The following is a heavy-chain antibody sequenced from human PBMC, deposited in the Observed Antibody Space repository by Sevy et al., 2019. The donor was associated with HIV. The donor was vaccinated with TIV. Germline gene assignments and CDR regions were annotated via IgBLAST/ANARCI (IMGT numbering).Heavy chain of an antibody. D-gene: IGHD3-3*01. CDR1: GFTSGTYA. Sequence: GGSLRLSCAGSGFTSGTYAMTWVRQAPGKGLQWVSVISDSGRSTYYADSVQGRVTISRDNSKNTMHLHMNSLRVEDTATYYCARRPDFGVIIPTGVLDVWGQGTTVTVSS. J-gene: IGHJ6*02. CDR3: ARRPDFGVIIPTGVLDV. CDR2: ISDSGRST. V-gene: IGHV3-23*01.